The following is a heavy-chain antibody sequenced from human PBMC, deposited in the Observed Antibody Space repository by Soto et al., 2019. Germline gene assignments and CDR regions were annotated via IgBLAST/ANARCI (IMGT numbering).Heavy chain of an antibody. J-gene: IGHJ4*02. Sequence: PGGSLRLSCAASGFTFSSYSMNWVRQAPGKGLEWVSSISSSSSYIYYADSVKGRFTISGDNAKNSLYLQMNSLRAEDTAVYYCARSKAKDFWSGYYSYWGQGTLVTVSS. CDR2: ISSSSSYI. CDR1: GFTFSSYS. V-gene: IGHV3-21*01. D-gene: IGHD3-3*01. CDR3: ARSKAKDFWSGYYSY.